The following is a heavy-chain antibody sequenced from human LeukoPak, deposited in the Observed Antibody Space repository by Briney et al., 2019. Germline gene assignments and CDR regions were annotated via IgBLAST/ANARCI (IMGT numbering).Heavy chain of an antibody. CDR2: AYSSGHT. J-gene: IGHJ4*02. CDR3: ARHPFATPFDS. Sequence: SETLSLTCAVYGGSFSDNYWSWIRQPPGKGLEWMGYAYSSGHTIYNSSLKSRVAMSLDTSKSQFSLRLSSVTAADTALYFCARHPFATPFDSWGPGTLVTVSS. D-gene: IGHD2-15*01. CDR1: GGSFSDNY. V-gene: IGHV4-59*08.